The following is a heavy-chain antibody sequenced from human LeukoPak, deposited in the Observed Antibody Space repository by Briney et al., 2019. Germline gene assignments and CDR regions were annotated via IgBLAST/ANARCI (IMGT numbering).Heavy chain of an antibody. D-gene: IGHD5-18*01. CDR3: ARGSVQLWLRDTYYYMDV. CDR2: INWNGRIT. V-gene: IGHV3-20*04. CDR1: GFTFDDYA. Sequence: GGSLRLSCAASGFTFDDYAMNWVRQVPGRGLEWVSGINWNGRITEYADSVKDRFTISRQNTKNSLYLYMNNLGGADTALYFCARGSVQLWLRDTYYYMDVWGKGTTVTVSS. J-gene: IGHJ6*03.